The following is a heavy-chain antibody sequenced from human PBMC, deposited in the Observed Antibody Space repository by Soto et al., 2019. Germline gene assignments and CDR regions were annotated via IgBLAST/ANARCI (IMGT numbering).Heavy chain of an antibody. CDR2: ISGYNGNT. V-gene: IGHV1-18*01. J-gene: IGHJ4*02. CDR3: ARQRTSVETQDYFDV. CDR1: DNTFTHYG. Sequence: ASVKVSCKSSDNTFTHYGIDWVRQAPGQGREGMGWISGYNGNTKYVQKFQDRVTMTADTSTRTAFMGVRSLTSDDTGVYSCARQRTSVETQDYFDVWGPGTLVTVSS. D-gene: IGHD6-25*01.